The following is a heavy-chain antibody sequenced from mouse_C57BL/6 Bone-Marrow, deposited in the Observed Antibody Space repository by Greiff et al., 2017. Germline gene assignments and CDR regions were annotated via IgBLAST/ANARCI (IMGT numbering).Heavy chain of an antibody. CDR3: ARLRDAMDY. CDR1: GFTLSSYG. V-gene: IGHV5-6*01. D-gene: IGHD2-12*01. CDR2: ISSGGSYT. J-gene: IGHJ4*01. Sequence: DVQLVESGGDLVKPGGSLKLSCAASGFTLSSYGMSWVRQTPDKRLEWVATISSGGSYTYYPDSVKGRFTISRDNTKNTLYLQMSSLKSEDTAMYYCARLRDAMDYWGQGTSVTVSS.